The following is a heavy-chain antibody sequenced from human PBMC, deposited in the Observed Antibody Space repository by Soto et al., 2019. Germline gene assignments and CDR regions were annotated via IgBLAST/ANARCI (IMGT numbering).Heavy chain of an antibody. CDR3: ARDPYVWFGELTTNWFDP. D-gene: IGHD3-10*01. CDR1: GYTFTSYG. J-gene: IGHJ5*02. CDR2: ISAYNGNT. V-gene: IGHV1-18*01. Sequence: QVQLVQSGAEVKKPGASVKVSCKASGYTFTSYGISWVRQAPGQGLEWMGWISAYNGNTNYAQKLQGRVTMTTDTSTSTAYMELRSMRSDDTAVYYCARDPYVWFGELTTNWFDPWGQGTLVTVSS.